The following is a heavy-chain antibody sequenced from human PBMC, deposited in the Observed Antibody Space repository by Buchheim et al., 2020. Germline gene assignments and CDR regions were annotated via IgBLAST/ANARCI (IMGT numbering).Heavy chain of an antibody. CDR2: INHSGST. V-gene: IGHV4-34*01. Sequence: QVQLQQWGAGLLKPSETLSLTCAVYGGSFSGYYWSWIRQPPGKGLEWIGEINHSGSTNYNPSLKSRVTIPVDTSKNQFSLKLGSVTAADTAVYYCAGETIITFGGVIVIGWFDPWGQGTL. J-gene: IGHJ5*02. CDR1: GGSFSGYY. CDR3: AGETIITFGGVIVIGWFDP. D-gene: IGHD3-16*02.